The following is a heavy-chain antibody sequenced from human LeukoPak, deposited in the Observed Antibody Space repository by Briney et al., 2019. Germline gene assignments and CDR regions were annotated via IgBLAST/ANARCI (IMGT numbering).Heavy chain of an antibody. Sequence: PGGSLRLSCAASGFTFSSYWMSWVRQAPGKGLEWVANIKQDGSEKYYVGSVKGRFTISRDKAKNSLYLQMNSLRAEDTAVYYCARAYSGSYYPGNYWGQGTLVTVSS. V-gene: IGHV3-7*01. CDR1: GFTFSSYW. D-gene: IGHD1-26*01. J-gene: IGHJ4*02. CDR2: IKQDGSEK. CDR3: ARAYSGSYYPGNY.